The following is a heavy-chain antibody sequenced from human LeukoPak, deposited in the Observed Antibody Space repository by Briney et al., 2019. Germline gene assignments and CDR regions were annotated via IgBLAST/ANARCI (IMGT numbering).Heavy chain of an antibody. D-gene: IGHD3-3*01. CDR3: ARGGSDLHGGFWRLYYYYYMDV. CDR1: GFTVSSNY. CDR2: IYSGGST. J-gene: IGHJ6*03. V-gene: IGHV3-53*01. Sequence: GGSLRLSCAASGFTVSSNYMSWVRQAPGKGLEWVSVIYSGGSTYYADSVKGRFTISRDNSKNTLYLQMNSLRAEDTAVYYCARGGSDLHGGFWRLYYYYYMDVWGKGTTVTVSS.